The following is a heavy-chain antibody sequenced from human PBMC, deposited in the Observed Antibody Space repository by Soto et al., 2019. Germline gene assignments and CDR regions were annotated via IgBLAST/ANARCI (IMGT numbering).Heavy chain of an antibody. Sequence: PSETLSLTCTVSGGSISSSSYYWGWIRQPPGKGLERIGSIYYSGSTYYNPSLKSRVTISVDTSKNQFSLKLSSVTAADTAVYYCARTYYDFWSGSGYWFDPWGREPWSPSPQ. CDR3: ARTYYDFWSGSGYWFDP. CDR1: GGSISSSSYY. V-gene: IGHV4-39*01. D-gene: IGHD3-3*01. CDR2: IYYSGST. J-gene: IGHJ5*02.